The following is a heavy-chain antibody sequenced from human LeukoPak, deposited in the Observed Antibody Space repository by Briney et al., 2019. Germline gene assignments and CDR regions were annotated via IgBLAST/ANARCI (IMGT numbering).Heavy chain of an antibody. V-gene: IGHV4-30-2*01. J-gene: IGHJ5*02. CDR3: AREYYDILTGSTWFDP. Sequence: SETLSLTCAVSGGSISSGGYSWSWIRQPPGKGLEWIGYIYHGGSTHYNPSLKSRVTISVDRPKNQFSLKLRSVSAADTAVYYCAREYYDILTGSTWFDPWGQGTLVTVSS. CDR2: IYHGGST. CDR1: GGSISSGGYS. D-gene: IGHD3-9*01.